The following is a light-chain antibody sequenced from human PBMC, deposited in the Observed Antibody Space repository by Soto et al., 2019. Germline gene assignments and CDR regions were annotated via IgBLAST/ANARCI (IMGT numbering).Light chain of an antibody. J-gene: IGKJ5*01. CDR1: QGIGNS. CDR3: QKYNTVPAT. Sequence: DIQMTHSPPSLSASVGDRVTITCRASQGIGNSLAWYQQKPGTVPKLLIYSASTLQSGVPSRFSGSGSGTDFTLTSSSLQPEDVAAYYCQKYNTVPATFGQGTRLEIK. V-gene: IGKV1-27*01. CDR2: SAS.